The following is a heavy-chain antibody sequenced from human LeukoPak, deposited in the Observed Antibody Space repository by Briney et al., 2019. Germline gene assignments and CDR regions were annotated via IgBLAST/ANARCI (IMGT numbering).Heavy chain of an antibody. CDR2: ISSSGSNI. D-gene: IGHD5-24*01. J-gene: IGHJ2*01. CDR1: GFTFSDYF. Sequence: GGSLRLSCAASGFTFSDYFMTWIRQAPGKGLEWVSYISSSGSNIYYADSVKGRFTISRDNAKNSLFPQMNSLRVEDTAVYYCARELRMGTAFDLWGRGTLDTVS. CDR3: ARELRMGTAFDL. V-gene: IGHV3-11*01.